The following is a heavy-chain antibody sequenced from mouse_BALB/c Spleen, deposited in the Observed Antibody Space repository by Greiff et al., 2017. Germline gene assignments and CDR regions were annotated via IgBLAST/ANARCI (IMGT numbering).Heavy chain of an antibody. V-gene: IGHV1-54*01. D-gene: IGHD2-4*01. CDR2: INPGSGGT. J-gene: IGHJ3*01. CDR1: GYAFTNYL. Sequence: QVQLQQSGAELVRPGTSVKVSCKASGYAFTNYLIAWVKQRPGQGLEWIGVINPGSGGTNYNEKFKGKATLTADKSSSTAYMQLSSLTSDDSAVYFCARGRDYDRFAYWGQGTLVTVSA. CDR3: ARGRDYDRFAY.